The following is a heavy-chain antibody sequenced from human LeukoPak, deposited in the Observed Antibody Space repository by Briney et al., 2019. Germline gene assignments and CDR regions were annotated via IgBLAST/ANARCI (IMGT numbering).Heavy chain of an antibody. D-gene: IGHD2-15*01. CDR3: AREDRWMGGFDY. CDR1: GFTVSSDY. CDR2: IYSADTT. V-gene: IGHV3-66*01. J-gene: IGHJ4*02. Sequence: GSLRLSCAASGFTVSSDYMTWVRQAPGKGLEWVSIIYSADTTYYADSVRGRFTISRDNSKNTLYLQMNSLRAEDSAVYYCAREDRWMGGFDYWGQGTLVTVSS.